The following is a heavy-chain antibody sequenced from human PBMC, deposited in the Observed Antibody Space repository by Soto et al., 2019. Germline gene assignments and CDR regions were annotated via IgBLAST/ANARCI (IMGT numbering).Heavy chain of an antibody. V-gene: IGHV5-51*01. CDR2: IYPGDSDT. J-gene: IGHJ4*02. CDR1: GYIFTSYW. Sequence: GESLKISCKGSGYIFTSYWIGWVRQMPGKGLEWMGIIYPGDSDTRYSPSFQGQVTISADKSINTAYLQWSSLKASDSAMYYCARRSCTNGVCYFDYWGRGTLVTVSS. CDR3: ARRSCTNGVCYFDY. D-gene: IGHD2-8*01.